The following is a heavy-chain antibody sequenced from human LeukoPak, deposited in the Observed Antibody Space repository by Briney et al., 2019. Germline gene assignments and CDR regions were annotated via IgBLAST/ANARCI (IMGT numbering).Heavy chain of an antibody. J-gene: IGHJ3*01. CDR1: GFTFSTYR. D-gene: IGHD2-21*02. CDR2: ISGSGSYI. Sequence: GGSLRLSCAASGFTFSTYRMNWVRQAPGKGLEWVSSISGSGSYIYYADSVKGRFTISRDNAKNSLHLQMNSLRDEDTAVYYCARDRAAVTAHDAYDVWGQGAMVTVSS. CDR3: ARDRAAVTAHDAYDV. V-gene: IGHV3-21*01.